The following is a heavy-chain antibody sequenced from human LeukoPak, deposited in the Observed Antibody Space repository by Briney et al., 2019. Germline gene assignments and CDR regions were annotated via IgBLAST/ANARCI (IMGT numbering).Heavy chain of an antibody. J-gene: IGHJ4*02. V-gene: IGHV5-51*01. D-gene: IGHD6-19*01. CDR3: ARHSSDSSGSRYYFDY. CDR1: GYSFTSYW. CDR2: IYPGDSDT. Sequence: GESLKTSCKGSGYSFTSYWIGWVRQMPGKGLEWMGIIYPGDSDTRYSPSFQGQVTISADKSISTAYLQWSRLKASDTAMYYCARHSSDSSGSRYYFDYWGQGTLVTVSS.